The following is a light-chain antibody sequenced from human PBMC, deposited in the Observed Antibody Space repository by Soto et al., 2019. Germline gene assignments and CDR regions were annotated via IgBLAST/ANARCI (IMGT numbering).Light chain of an antibody. CDR1: SSGVGGYNY. V-gene: IGLV2-14*01. J-gene: IGLJ1*01. Sequence: QSVLTQPASVSGSPGQSITISCTGTSSGVGGYNYVSWYQQHPGKAPKIIIYEVTNRPSGVSNRFSGSKSGNTASLTISGLQAEDDADYYCSSFTSRFTFNYIFGTG. CDR2: EVT. CDR3: SSFTSRFTFNYI.